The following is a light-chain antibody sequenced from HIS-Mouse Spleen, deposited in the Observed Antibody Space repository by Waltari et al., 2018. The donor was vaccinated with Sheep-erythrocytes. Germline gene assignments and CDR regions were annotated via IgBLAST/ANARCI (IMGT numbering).Light chain of an antibody. CDR2: DVS. CDR3: CSYAGSYNHV. V-gene: IGLV2-11*01. Sequence: QSALTQPRSVSGSPGQSVTISCTGTSSDVGGYNYVSWYQQHPGKAPNLMIYDVSKRPSGVPDRFSGSKSGTTASRTISGLQAEDEADYYCCSYAGSYNHVFATGTKVTVL. J-gene: IGLJ1*01. CDR1: SSDVGGYNY.